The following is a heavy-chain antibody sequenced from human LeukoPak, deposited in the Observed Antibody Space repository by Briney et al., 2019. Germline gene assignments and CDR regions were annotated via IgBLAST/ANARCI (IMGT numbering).Heavy chain of an antibody. D-gene: IGHD6-19*01. V-gene: IGHV5-51*01. CDR2: INPGDSDT. J-gene: IGHJ4*02. CDR1: GYSFTNYW. CDR3: ARHLSSGYSDY. Sequence: GESLKISCKGSGYSFTNYWIGWVRQMPGKGLEWMGIINPGDSDTRYSPSFQGQVTISADKSISTAYLQWSSLKASDTAIYYCARHLSSGYSDYWGQGTLVTVSS.